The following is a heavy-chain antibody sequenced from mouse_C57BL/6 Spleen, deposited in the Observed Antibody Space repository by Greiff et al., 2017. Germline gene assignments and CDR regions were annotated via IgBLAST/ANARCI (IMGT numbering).Heavy chain of an antibody. CDR1: GFNIKDYY. Sequence: VQLQQSGAELVRPGASVKLSCTASGFNIKDYYMHWVKQRPEQGLEWIGRIDPEDGDTEYAPKFQGKATMTADTSSNTAYLQLSSLTSEDTAVYCCTTYANWDGFAYWGQGTLVTVSA. V-gene: IGHV14-1*01. CDR3: TTYANWDGFAY. J-gene: IGHJ3*01. CDR2: IDPEDGDT. D-gene: IGHD4-1*01.